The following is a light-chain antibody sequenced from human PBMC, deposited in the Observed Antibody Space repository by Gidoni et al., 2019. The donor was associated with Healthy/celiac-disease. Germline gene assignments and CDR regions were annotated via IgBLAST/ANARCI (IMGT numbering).Light chain of an antibody. CDR1: QSVSSSY. J-gene: IGKJ5*01. CDR3: QQYGSSLSIT. CDR2: GAS. Sequence: EIVSTQSPGTLSLSTGERATLSCRASQSVSSSYLAWYQQKPGQAPRLLIYGASSRATGIPDRFSGSGSGTDFTLTISRLEPEDFAVYYCQQYGSSLSITFGQXTRLEIK. V-gene: IGKV3-20*01.